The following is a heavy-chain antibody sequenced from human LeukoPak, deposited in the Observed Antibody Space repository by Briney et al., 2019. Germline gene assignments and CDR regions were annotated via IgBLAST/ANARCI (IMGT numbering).Heavy chain of an antibody. D-gene: IGHD6-19*01. V-gene: IGHV3-9*01. CDR2: ISWNSGSI. CDR3: ANLLDRAVAGRNY. CDR1: GFTFDDYA. Sequence: AGGSLRLSCAASGFTFDDYAMHWVRQAPGKGLEWVSGISWNSGSIGYADSVKGRFTISRDNAKNSLYLQMNSLRAEDTAVYYCANLLDRAVAGRNYWGQGTLVTVSS. J-gene: IGHJ4*02.